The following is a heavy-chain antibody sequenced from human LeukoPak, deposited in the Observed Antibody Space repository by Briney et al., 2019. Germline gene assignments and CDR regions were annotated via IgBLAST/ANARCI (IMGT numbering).Heavy chain of an antibody. CDR1: GFTFSSYA. D-gene: IGHD3-22*01. J-gene: IGHJ4*02. CDR3: AKDLYYDSSGTPSAEIDY. V-gene: IGHV3-23*01. Sequence: TGGSLRLSCAASGFTFSSYAMSWVRQAPGKGLEWVSAISGSGGSTYYADSVKGRFTISRDNSKNTLYLQMNSLRAEDTAVYYCAKDLYYDSSGTPSAEIDYWGQGTLVTVSS. CDR2: ISGSGGST.